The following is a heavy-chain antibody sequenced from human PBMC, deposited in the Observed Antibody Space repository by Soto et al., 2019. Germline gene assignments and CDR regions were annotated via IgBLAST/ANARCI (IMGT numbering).Heavy chain of an antibody. Sequence: GGSLRLSCAASGFTFSSYGMHWVRQAPGKGLEWVAVISYDGSNKYYADSVKGRFTISRDNSKNTLYLQMNSLRAEDTAVYYCVRFGELIEKDVWGKGTTVTVSS. V-gene: IGHV3-30*03. CDR1: GFTFSSYG. CDR2: ISYDGSNK. J-gene: IGHJ6*04. CDR3: VRFGELIEKDV. D-gene: IGHD3-10*01.